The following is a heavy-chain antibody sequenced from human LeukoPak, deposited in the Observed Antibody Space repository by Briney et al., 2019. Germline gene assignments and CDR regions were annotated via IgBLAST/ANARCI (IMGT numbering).Heavy chain of an antibody. V-gene: IGHV3-30*04. CDR3: ATLGGELLGQGFYY. CDR2: ISYDGSNK. Sequence: GGSLRLSCAASGFTFSSYAMHWVRQAPGKGLEWVAVISYDGSNKYYADSVKGRFTISRDNSKNTLYLQMNSLRAEDTAVYYCATLGGELLGQGFYYWGQGTLVTVSS. CDR1: GFTFSSYA. D-gene: IGHD6-19*01. J-gene: IGHJ4*02.